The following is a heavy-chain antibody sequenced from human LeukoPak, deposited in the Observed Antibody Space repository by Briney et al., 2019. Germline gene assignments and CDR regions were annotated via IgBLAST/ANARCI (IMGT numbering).Heavy chain of an antibody. J-gene: IGHJ4*02. CDR1: GGSISSGDYY. CDR3: ARLVKEYYDILTGYYLFDY. V-gene: IGHV4-30-4*01. CDR2: IYYSGST. D-gene: IGHD3-9*01. Sequence: PSQTLSLTCTVSGGSISSGDYYWSWIRQPPGKVLEWIGYIYYSGSTYYNPSLKSRVTISVDTSKNQSSLKLSSVTAADTAVYYCARLVKEYYDILTGYYLFDYWGQGTLVTVSS.